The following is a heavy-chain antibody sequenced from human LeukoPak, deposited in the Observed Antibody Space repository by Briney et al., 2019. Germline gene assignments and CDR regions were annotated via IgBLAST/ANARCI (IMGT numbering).Heavy chain of an antibody. CDR3: ARGVYNLALVFDY. CDR1: GGSFSGYY. J-gene: IGHJ4*02. CDR2: INHSGST. Sequence: SETLSLTCAVYGGSFSGYYWSWIRQPPGKGLEWIGEINHSGSTNYNPSLKSRVTISVDTSKNQFSLKLSSVTAADTAVYYCARGVYNLALVFDYWGQGALVTVSS. D-gene: IGHD5-24*01. V-gene: IGHV4-34*01.